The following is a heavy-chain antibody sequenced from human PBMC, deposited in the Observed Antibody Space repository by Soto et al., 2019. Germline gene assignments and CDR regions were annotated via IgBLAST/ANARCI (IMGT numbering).Heavy chain of an antibody. D-gene: IGHD2-2*01. CDR2: IYYSGST. V-gene: IGHV4-39*01. CDR3: ARQSIVVVPAAIQPHFGFGHHNWFDP. J-gene: IGHJ5*02. CDR1: GGSISSSSYY. Sequence: SETLSLTCTVSGGSISSSSYYWGWIRQPPGKGLEWIGSIYYSGSTYYNPSLKSRVTISVDTSKNQFSLKLSSVTAADTAVYYCARQSIVVVPAAIQPHFGFGHHNWFDPWGQGTLVTVSS.